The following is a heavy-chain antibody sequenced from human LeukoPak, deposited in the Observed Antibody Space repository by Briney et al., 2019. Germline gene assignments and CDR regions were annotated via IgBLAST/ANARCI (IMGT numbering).Heavy chain of an antibody. CDR3: ARGSEWLRVYAFDI. J-gene: IGHJ3*02. Sequence: PGGSLRLSCAASGSTFSTYAMSWVRQAPGKGLEWVSSISASGGSTYYADSVKGRFTISRDNAKNSLYLQMNSLRAEDTAVYYCARGSEWLRVYAFDIWGQGTMVTVSS. CDR2: ISASGGST. D-gene: IGHD5-12*01. V-gene: IGHV3-23*01. CDR1: GSTFSTYA.